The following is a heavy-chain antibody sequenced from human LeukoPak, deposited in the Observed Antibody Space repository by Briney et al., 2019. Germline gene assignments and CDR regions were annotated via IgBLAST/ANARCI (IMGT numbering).Heavy chain of an antibody. CDR2: INPNSGGT. CDR3: ARGGGHSGYEPYYFDY. J-gene: IGHJ4*02. D-gene: IGHD5-12*01. CDR1: GYTFTGYY. Sequence: ASVKVSCKASGYTFTGYYMHWVRQAPGQGLEWMGWINPNSGGTNYAQKFQGRVTMTRDTSISTAYMELSRLRSDDTAVYYCARGGGHSGYEPYYFDYWGQGTLVTVSS. V-gene: IGHV1-2*02.